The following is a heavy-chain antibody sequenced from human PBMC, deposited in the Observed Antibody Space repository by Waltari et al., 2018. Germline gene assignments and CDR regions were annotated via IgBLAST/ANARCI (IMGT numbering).Heavy chain of an antibody. V-gene: IGHV4-34*01. CDR1: VGSISGFY. CDR2: INHSGST. CDR3: ARAIVGVPAANPQRYYYGMDV. Sequence: QVQLQQWGAGLLKPSETLSLPCAVYVGSISGFYWSWLSQHPGQGLEWIGEINHSGSTNYNPALKSRFTISVDTFKNQFSLKLSSVTAADTALYYCARAIVGVPAANPQRYYYGMDVWGQGTTVTVSS. J-gene: IGHJ6*02. D-gene: IGHD2-2*01.